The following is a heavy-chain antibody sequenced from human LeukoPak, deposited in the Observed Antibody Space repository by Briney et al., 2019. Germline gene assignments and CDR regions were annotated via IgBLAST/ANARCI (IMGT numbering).Heavy chain of an antibody. D-gene: IGHD5-12*01. CDR1: GFTFSSYG. CDR3: ASGYGYFDY. V-gene: IGHV3-30*03. J-gene: IGHJ4*02. Sequence: GGSLRLSCAASGFTFSSYGMHWVRQAPGKGLEWVAVISYDGSNKYYADSVKGRFTISRDNSKNTLYLQMNSLRAEDTAVYYCASGYGYFDYWGQGTLVTVSS. CDR2: ISYDGSNK.